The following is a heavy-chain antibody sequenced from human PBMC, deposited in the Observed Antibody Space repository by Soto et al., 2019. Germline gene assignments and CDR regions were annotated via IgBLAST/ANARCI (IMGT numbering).Heavy chain of an antibody. CDR1: GGSFSGYY. CDR3: ARGLLQHIVVVTALFDY. J-gene: IGHJ4*02. CDR2: INHSGST. D-gene: IGHD2-21*02. Sequence: QVQLQQWGAGLLKPSETLSLTCAVYGGSFSGYYWSWIRQPPGKGLEWIGEINHSGSTNYNPSLKSRVTTSVDTSKNQFSLKLSSVTAADTAVYYCARGLLQHIVVVTALFDYWGQGTLVTVSS. V-gene: IGHV4-34*01.